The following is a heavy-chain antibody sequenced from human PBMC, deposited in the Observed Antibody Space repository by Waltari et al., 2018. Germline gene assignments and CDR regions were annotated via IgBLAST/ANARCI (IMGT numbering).Heavy chain of an antibody. V-gene: IGHV4-59*01. CDR2: IYYSGST. CDR1: GGSISSYY. D-gene: IGHD3-10*01. CDR3: ARAKGELLWFGEYIQMGYYYGMDV. J-gene: IGHJ6*02. Sequence: QVQLQESGPGLVKPSETLSLTCTVSGGSISSYYWSWIRPPPGKGLEWMGYIYYSGSTNYNPSLKSRVTISVDTSKNQFSLKLSSVTAADTAVYYCARAKGELLWFGEYIQMGYYYGMDVWGQGTTVTVSS.